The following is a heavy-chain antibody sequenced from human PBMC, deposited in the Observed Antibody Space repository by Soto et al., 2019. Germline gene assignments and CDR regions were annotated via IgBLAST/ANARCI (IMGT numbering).Heavy chain of an antibody. D-gene: IGHD2-21*01. Sequence: PSETLSLTCSCFGDSISRHYWMWIRQPAGKGLEYIGRIYNSGLINYNPSLESRVSMSVDPSKNQISLKLTSATAADTAIYYCARGPLCGEECYFAFWGQGTLVTVS. CDR3: ARGPLCGEECYFAF. J-gene: IGHJ4*02. CDR2: IYNSGLI. V-gene: IGHV4-4*07. CDR1: GDSISRHY.